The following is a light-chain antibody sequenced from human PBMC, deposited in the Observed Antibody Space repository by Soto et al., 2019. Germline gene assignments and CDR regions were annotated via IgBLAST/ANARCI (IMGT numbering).Light chain of an antibody. CDR1: IDDLGAYNY. V-gene: IGLV2-14*03. Sequence: QSVLTQPASVSGSPGQSITISCTGTIDDLGAYNYVSWYQQRPGSAPQLIMYDVNNRPSGASHRFSGSKSGHTAYLTISGLQSDDEANYHCSSYTSTYSLVFGTGTKLTVL. CDR2: DVN. CDR3: SSYTSTYSLV. J-gene: IGLJ1*01.